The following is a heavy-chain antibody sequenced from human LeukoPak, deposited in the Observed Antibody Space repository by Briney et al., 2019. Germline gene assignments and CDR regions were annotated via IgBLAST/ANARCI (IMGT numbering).Heavy chain of an antibody. CDR2: ISGSGGST. V-gene: IGHV3-23*01. D-gene: IGHD5-12*01. CDR3: HYSGYDSYYYYYMDV. Sequence: GGSLRLSCAASGFTFSSYAMSWVRQAPGKGLEWVSAISGSGGSTYYADSVKGRFTISRDNSKNTLYLQMNSLRAEDTAVYYCHYSGYDSYYYYYMDVWGKGTTVTVSS. J-gene: IGHJ6*03. CDR1: GFTFSSYA.